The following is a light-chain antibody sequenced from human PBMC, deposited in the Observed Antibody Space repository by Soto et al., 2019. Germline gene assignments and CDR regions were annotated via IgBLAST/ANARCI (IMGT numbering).Light chain of an antibody. CDR1: QTFSGH. CDR2: GAS. V-gene: IGKV1-39*01. J-gene: IGKJ2*01. Sequence: DLQMTQSPSSLSASVGDTVTISCRANQTFSGHLNWYQQKPGKAPKLLIYGASFLQSGVPSRFSGSGSGTDFTLTISSLQPDDPSTYYCQQSYRIPPTFGQGTKVEI. CDR3: QQSYRIPPT.